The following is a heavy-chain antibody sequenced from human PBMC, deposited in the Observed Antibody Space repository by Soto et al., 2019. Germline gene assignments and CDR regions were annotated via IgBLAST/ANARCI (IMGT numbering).Heavy chain of an antibody. CDR1: VVSISSGGDY. CDR3: ARVAIVATTNGLET. Sequence: TLSLTCTVSVVSISSGGDYWSWIGQHPGKGLEWIGYIYYSGSTYYNPSLKSRVTISVDTSKNQFSLKLSSVTAADTAVYYCARVAIVATTNGLETWRPGDLVPXSS. V-gene: IGHV4-31*03. J-gene: IGHJ4*02. CDR2: IYYSGST. D-gene: IGHD5-12*01.